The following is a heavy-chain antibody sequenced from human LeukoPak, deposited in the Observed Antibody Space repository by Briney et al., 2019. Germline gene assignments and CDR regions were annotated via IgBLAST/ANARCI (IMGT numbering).Heavy chain of an antibody. J-gene: IGHJ2*01. V-gene: IGHV4-59*01. CDR2: IYYSGST. CDR1: GGSISSYY. D-gene: IGHD2-21*01. Sequence: PSETLSLTCTVSGGSISSYYWSWIRQPPGKGLEWIGYIYYSGSTNYNPSLKSRVTISVDTSKNQFSLKLSSVTAADTAVYYCARTYSPQLEYLDLWGRGTLVTVSS. CDR3: ARTYSPQLEYLDL.